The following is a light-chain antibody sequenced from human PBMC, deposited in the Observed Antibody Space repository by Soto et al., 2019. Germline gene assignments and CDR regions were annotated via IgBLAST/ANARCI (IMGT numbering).Light chain of an antibody. CDR2: GAS. CDR1: QSVSSN. J-gene: IGKJ1*01. V-gene: IGKV3-15*01. CDR3: QQYNDWPPTWT. Sequence: EIVMTQSPATLSVSPGERATLSCRASQSVSSNLAWYQQKPGQAPRLLIYGASTRATGIPARFSGSGSGTEXTXXXXXXXSEDFAIYYCQQYNDWPPTWTFGQGTKVEIK.